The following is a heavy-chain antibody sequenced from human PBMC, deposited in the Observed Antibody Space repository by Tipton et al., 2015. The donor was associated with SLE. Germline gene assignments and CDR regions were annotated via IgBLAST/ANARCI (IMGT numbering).Heavy chain of an antibody. CDR3: AREGEYYGSSGDYYYYGMDV. CDR1: GGSFSGYY. J-gene: IGHJ6*02. Sequence: TLSLTCAVYGGSFSGYYWSWNRQPPGKGLVWIGRIYTSGSTNHNPSLQSRVTMSVDTSKNQFSLKLSAVTAADTAVYYCAREGEYYGSSGDYYYYGMDVWGQGTTVTVSS. CDR2: IYTSGST. D-gene: IGHD3-22*01. V-gene: IGHV4-59*10.